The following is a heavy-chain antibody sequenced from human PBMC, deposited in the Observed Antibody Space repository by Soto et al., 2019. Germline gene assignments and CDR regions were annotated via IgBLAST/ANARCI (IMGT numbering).Heavy chain of an antibody. Sequence: QVQLQESGPGLVKPSQTLSLTCTVSGGSISTVDYWWSWIRQSPDTGLEWIGHLYDGGRTYNNPSLESRVTMSVDTTKSQLSLTLSSVSAADTAVYYCARGPSGDKVDTWGQGTLVTVSS. CDR2: LYDGGRT. CDR3: ARGPSGDKVDT. CDR1: GGSISTVDYW. D-gene: IGHD7-27*01. J-gene: IGHJ5*02. V-gene: IGHV4-30-4*01.